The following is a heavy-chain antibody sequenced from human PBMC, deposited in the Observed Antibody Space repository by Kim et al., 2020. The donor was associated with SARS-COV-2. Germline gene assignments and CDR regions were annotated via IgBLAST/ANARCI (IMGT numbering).Heavy chain of an antibody. Sequence: GGSLRLSCAASGFTFSSYAMSWVRQAPGKGLEWVSAISGSGGSTYYADSVRGRFTISRDNSKNTLYLQMNSLRVEDTAVYYCARQGRDDILTGYYNYWGQRTLVTVSS. CDR2: ISGSGGST. J-gene: IGHJ4*02. D-gene: IGHD3-9*01. V-gene: IGHV3-23*01. CDR3: ARQGRDDILTGYYNY. CDR1: GFTFSSYA.